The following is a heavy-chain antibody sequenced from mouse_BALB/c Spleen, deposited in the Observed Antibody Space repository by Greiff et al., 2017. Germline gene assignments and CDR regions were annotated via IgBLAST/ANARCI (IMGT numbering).Heavy chain of an antibody. J-gene: IGHJ2*01. V-gene: IGHV1-54*01. CDR3: ARSDYGNYVEYYFDY. CDR2: INPGSGGT. Sequence: VQGVESGAELVRPGTSVKVSCKASGYAFTNYLIEWVKQRPGQGLEWIGVINPGSGGTNYNEKFKGKATLTADKSSSTAYMQLSSLTSDDSAVYFCARSDYGNYVEYYFDYWGQGTTLTVSS. CDR1: GYAFTNYL. D-gene: IGHD2-1*01.